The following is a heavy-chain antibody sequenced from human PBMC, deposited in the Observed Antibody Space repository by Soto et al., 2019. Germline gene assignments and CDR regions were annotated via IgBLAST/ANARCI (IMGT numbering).Heavy chain of an antibody. CDR1: GGTFSSYT. CDR2: ILPILGIA. CDR3: ARGGEMATTHYYYYGMDV. J-gene: IGHJ6*02. Sequence: QVQLVQSGAEVKKPGSSVKVSCKASGGTFSSYTISWVRQAPGQGLEWMGRILPILGIANYAQKFQGRVTITADKSTSTAYMELSSLRSEDTAVYYCARGGEMATTHYYYYGMDVWGQGTTVTVSS. V-gene: IGHV1-69*02. D-gene: IGHD3-16*01.